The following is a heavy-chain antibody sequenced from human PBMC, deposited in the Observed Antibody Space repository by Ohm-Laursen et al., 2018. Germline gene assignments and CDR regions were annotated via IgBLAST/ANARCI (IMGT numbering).Heavy chain of an antibody. CDR2: MNPKSGDT. Sequence: SVKVSCKASGYTFTSYYMHWVRQAPGQGLEWMGWMNPKSGDTGYAHKFQGRVTMARNASISTANMEMSSLRSEDTAVYYCARGRLSGTRRALDIWGQGTMVTVSS. CDR3: ARGRLSGTRRALDI. J-gene: IGHJ3*02. D-gene: IGHD1-7*01. V-gene: IGHV1-8*02. CDR1: GYTFTSYY.